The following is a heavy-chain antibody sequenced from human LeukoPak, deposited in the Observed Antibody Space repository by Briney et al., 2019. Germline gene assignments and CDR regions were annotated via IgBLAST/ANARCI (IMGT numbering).Heavy chain of an antibody. CDR1: GGSTSSGDYY. D-gene: IGHD3-10*01. CDR3: ARVLYYGSGSYSNWFDP. V-gene: IGHV4-30-4*01. Sequence: SETLSLTCTVSGGSTSSGDYYWSWIRQPPGKGLEWIGYIYYSGSTYYNPSLKSRVTISVDTSKNQFSLKLSSVTAADTAVYYCARVLYYGSGSYSNWFDPWGQGTLVTVSS. J-gene: IGHJ5*02. CDR2: IYYSGST.